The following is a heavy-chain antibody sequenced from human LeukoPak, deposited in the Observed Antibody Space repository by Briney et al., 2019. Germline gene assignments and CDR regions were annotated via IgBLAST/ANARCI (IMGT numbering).Heavy chain of an antibody. CDR2: IYTSGST. CDR1: GGSLSSYS. V-gene: IGHV4-4*07. CDR3: ARDGYGSGSYSFDY. Sequence: SETLSLTRIVSGGSLSSYSCSWIRQPAGKGLEWIGRIYTSGSTNYNPSLKSRVNMSVDASKNQFSLKLSSVTAADSAVYYCARDGYGSGSYSFDYWGQGTLVTVSS. J-gene: IGHJ4*02. D-gene: IGHD3-10*01.